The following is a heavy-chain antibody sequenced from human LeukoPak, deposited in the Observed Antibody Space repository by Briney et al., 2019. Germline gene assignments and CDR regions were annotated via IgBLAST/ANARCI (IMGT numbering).Heavy chain of an antibody. D-gene: IGHD1-14*01. J-gene: IGHJ4*02. CDR3: ARDRRGTNYGGNYFDY. CDR1: GFTFSSYS. Sequence: PGGSLRLSCAASGFTFSSYSMNWVRQAPGKGLEWVSSISSSSSYIYYADSVKGRFTISRDNAKNSLYPQMNSLRAEDTAVYYCARDRRGTNYGGNYFDYWGQGTLVTVSS. CDR2: ISSSSSYI. V-gene: IGHV3-21*01.